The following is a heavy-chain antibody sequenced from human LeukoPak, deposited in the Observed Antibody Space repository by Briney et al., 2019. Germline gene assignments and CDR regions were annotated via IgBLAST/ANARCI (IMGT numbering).Heavy chain of an antibody. V-gene: IGHV3-9*01. CDR3: ARVRYCDY. Sequence: GRSLRLSCAASGFTFDDYAMHWVRQAPGKGLEWVSGITWNSGSTDYADSVKGRFTISRDNAKNTLYLQMNSLRAEDTAVYYCARVRYCDYWGQGTLVTVSS. CDR2: ITWNSGST. J-gene: IGHJ4*02. CDR1: GFTFDDYA. D-gene: IGHD1-14*01.